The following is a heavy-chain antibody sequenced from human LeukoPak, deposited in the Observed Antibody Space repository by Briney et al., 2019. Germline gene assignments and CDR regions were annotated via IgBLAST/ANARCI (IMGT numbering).Heavy chain of an antibody. Sequence: PSETLSLTCTVSGGSISTYYWSWIRQPPGKGLEWIGSIYYSGSTNYNPSLKSRVTISVDTSKNQFSLKLSSVTAADTAVYYCAGPYYDYFDYWGQGTLVTVSS. V-gene: IGHV4-59*08. CDR2: IYYSGST. J-gene: IGHJ4*02. CDR3: AGPYYDYFDY. D-gene: IGHD3-3*01. CDR1: GGSISTYY.